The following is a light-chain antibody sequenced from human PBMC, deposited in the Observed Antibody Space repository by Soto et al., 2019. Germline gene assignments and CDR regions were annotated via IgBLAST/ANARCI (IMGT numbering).Light chain of an antibody. J-gene: IGKJ2*01. CDR3: QQRSSWPYT. CDR1: QSVTSY. CDR2: DAS. Sequence: EIVLTQSPATLSFYPGERATLPCRASQSVTSYLAWYQQKPGQAPRLLIYDASNRATGIPARFSGSGSGTDFTTIISSLELADFTVYYCQQRSSWPYTFGQGTKLEIQ. V-gene: IGKV3-11*01.